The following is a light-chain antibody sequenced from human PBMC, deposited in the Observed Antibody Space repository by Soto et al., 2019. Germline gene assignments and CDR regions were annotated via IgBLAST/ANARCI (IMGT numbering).Light chain of an antibody. J-gene: IGLJ1*01. CDR3: SSYTSSSTRV. CDR2: DVS. Sequence: QSVLTQPASVSGSPGQSITISCTGTSSDVGGYNYVSWYQQHPGKDPKLMIYDVSNRPSGVSNRFSGSKSGNTASLTISGLQAEAEADYYCSSYTSSSTRVFGTGNKLTVL. CDR1: SSDVGGYNY. V-gene: IGLV2-14*01.